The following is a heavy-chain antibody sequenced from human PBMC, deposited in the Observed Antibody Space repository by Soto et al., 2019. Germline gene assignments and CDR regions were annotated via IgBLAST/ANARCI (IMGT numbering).Heavy chain of an antibody. Sequence: QVQLVQSGAEVKKPGSSVKVSCKASGGTFSSYAVSWVRQAPGQGLEWMGGIIPIFSTADYAQKFQGRVTITADESTSTAYMELSSLRSEDTAVYYCASSGYCSGGSCSYPQYYYYGMDVWGQGTTVTVSS. CDR1: GGTFSSYA. J-gene: IGHJ6*02. CDR3: ASSGYCSGGSCSYPQYYYYGMDV. D-gene: IGHD2-15*01. CDR2: IIPIFSTA. V-gene: IGHV1-69*12.